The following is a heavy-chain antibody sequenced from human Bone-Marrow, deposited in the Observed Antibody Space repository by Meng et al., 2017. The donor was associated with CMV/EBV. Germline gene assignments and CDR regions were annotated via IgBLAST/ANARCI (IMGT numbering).Heavy chain of an antibody. J-gene: IGHJ5*02. V-gene: IGHV7-4-1*01. D-gene: IGHD3-3*01. Sequence: ASVKVSCKASGYTFTSYAMNWVRQAPGQGLEWTGWINTNTGNPTYAQGFTGRFVFSLDTSVSTAYLQICSLKAEDTAVYYCARGEYYDFGNWFDPWGQGTLVTVSS. CDR2: INTNTGNP. CDR1: GYTFTSYA. CDR3: ARGEYYDFGNWFDP.